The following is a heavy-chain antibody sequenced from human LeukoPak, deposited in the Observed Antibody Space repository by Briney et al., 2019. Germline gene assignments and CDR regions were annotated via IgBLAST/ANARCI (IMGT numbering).Heavy chain of an antibody. CDR2: ISYDGSNK. CDR1: GFTFSSYA. CDR3: ARDLLAAAGRLYYYYGMDV. D-gene: IGHD6-13*01. V-gene: IGHV3-30-3*01. J-gene: IGHJ6*02. Sequence: GGSLRLSCAASGFTFSSYAMHWVRQAPGKGLEWVAVISYDGSNKYYADSVKGRFTISRDNSKNTLYLQMNSLRAEDTAVYHCARDLLAAAGRLYYYYGMDVWGQGTTVTVSS.